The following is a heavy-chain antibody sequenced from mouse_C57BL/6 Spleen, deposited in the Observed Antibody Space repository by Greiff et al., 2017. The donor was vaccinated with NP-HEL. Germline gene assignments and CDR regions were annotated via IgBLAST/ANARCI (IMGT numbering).Heavy chain of an antibody. Sequence: VQLQQSGAELVMPGASVKLSCKASGYTFTSYWMHWVKQRPGQGLEWIGEIDPSDSYTNYNQKFKGKSTLTVDKSSSAAYMQLSILTSEDSAVYYCARDHLGFDYWGQGTTLTVSS. J-gene: IGHJ2*01. V-gene: IGHV1-69*01. CDR1: GYTFTSYW. CDR2: IDPSDSYT. CDR3: ARDHLGFDY.